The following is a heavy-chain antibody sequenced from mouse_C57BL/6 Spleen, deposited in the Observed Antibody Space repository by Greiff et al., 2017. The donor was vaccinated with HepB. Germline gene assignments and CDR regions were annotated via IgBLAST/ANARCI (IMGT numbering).Heavy chain of an antibody. CDR2: IYPGSGST. CDR1: GYTFPSYW. J-gene: IGHJ4*01. Sequence: QVQLKQPGAELVKPGASVKMSCKASGYTFPSYWITWVKQRPGQGLEWIGDIYPGSGSTNYNEKFKSKATLTVDTSSSTAYMQLSSLTSEDSAVYYCAIYYYGSSYDYAMDYWGQGTSVTVSS. D-gene: IGHD1-1*01. V-gene: IGHV1-55*01. CDR3: AIYYYGSSYDYAMDY.